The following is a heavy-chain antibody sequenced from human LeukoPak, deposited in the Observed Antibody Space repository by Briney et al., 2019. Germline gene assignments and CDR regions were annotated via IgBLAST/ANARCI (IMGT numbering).Heavy chain of an antibody. V-gene: IGHV3-30*02. J-gene: IGHJ3*02. CDR2: IRYDGSNK. D-gene: IGHD3-22*01. CDR1: GFTFSSYG. CDR3: ARPDSSGYYYINDAFDI. Sequence: PGGSLRLSCAASGFTFSSYGMHWVRQAPGKGLEWVAFIRYDGSNKYYADSVKGRFTISRDNSKNTLYLQMNSLRAEDTAVYYCARPDSSGYYYINDAFDIWGQGTMVTVSS.